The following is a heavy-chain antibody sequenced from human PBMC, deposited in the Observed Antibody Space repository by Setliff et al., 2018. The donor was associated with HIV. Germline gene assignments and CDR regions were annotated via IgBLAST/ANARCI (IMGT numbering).Heavy chain of an antibody. CDR2: IYYTGST. CDR1: GGSISSGDYY. J-gene: IGHJ5*02. D-gene: IGHD1-20*01. CDR3: AGCITGTTHWFDP. V-gene: IGHV4-31*03. Sequence: PSETLSLTCTVSGGSISSGDYYWSWIRQHPRKGLEWIGYIYYTGSTYYNPSLKSRVTISVDTSKNQFSLKLSSVTAADSAVYYCAGCITGTTHWFDPWGQGTLVTVSS.